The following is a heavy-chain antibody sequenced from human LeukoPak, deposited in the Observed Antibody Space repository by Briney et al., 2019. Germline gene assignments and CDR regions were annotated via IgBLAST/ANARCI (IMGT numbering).Heavy chain of an antibody. D-gene: IGHD3-10*01. CDR3: AKDSAFYYIDV. J-gene: IGHJ6*03. CDR2: IKQDRSEK. CDR1: GFTFTNYW. Sequence: GGSLRLSCAASGFTFTNYWMSWVRQAPGKGLELVANIKQDRSEKYYADSVKGRFTISRDNSKNTLYLQMNSLKGDDTAVYYCAKDSAFYYIDVWGKGTTVIISS. V-gene: IGHV3-7*01.